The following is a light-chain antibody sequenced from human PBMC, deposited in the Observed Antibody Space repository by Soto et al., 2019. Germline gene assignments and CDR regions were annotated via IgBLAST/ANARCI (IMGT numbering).Light chain of an antibody. Sequence: DIQMTQSPSSLSASVGARVTLTCRASQGIGNDLAWYQQKPGQAPQRLIYAASNLQTGVPARFTGSGSGTEFTLTISSLQPEDFATYYCLQHNSWPRAFGQGTKVEIK. J-gene: IGKJ1*01. V-gene: IGKV1-17*01. CDR1: QGIGND. CDR3: LQHNSWPRA. CDR2: AAS.